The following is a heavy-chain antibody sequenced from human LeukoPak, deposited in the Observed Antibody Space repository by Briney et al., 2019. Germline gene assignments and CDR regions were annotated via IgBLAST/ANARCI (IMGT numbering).Heavy chain of an antibody. CDR2: INPNSGGT. D-gene: IGHD2-2*03. CDR3: ARDPGYCSSTSCYDYYYYMAV. CDR1: GYTFTGYY. Sequence: ASVKVSCKASGYTFTGYYMHWMRQAPGQGLEWMGCINPNSGGTNYAQKFQGRVTMTRDTSISTAYMELSRLRSDDTAVYYCARDPGYCSSTSCYDYYYYMAVWGKCTTVTVSS. J-gene: IGHJ6*03. V-gene: IGHV1-2*02.